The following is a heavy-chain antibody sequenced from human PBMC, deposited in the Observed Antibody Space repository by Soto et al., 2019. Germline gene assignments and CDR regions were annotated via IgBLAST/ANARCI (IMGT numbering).Heavy chain of an antibody. Sequence: GESLKISCKGSGYSFTSYWISWVRQMPGKGLEWMGRIDPSDSYTNYSPSFQGHVTISADKSISTAYLQWSSLKASDTAMYYCARHRYCSGGSCYSGEYFDYWGQGTLVTVSS. D-gene: IGHD2-15*01. V-gene: IGHV5-10-1*01. J-gene: IGHJ4*02. CDR3: ARHRYCSGGSCYSGEYFDY. CDR1: GYSFTSYW. CDR2: IDPSDSYT.